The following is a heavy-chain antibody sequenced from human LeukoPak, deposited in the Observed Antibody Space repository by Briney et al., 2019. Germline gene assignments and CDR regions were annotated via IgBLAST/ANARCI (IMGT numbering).Heavy chain of an antibody. CDR1: GFTFSSYW. J-gene: IGHJ4*02. V-gene: IGHV3-7*03. D-gene: IGHD6-13*01. CDR3: TTDGVRGSSWYYAFDY. Sequence: PGGSLRLSCAASGFTFSSYWMSWVRQAPGKGLEWVANIKQDGSEKYYVDSVKGRFTISRDNAKNSLYLQMNSLKTEDTAVYYCTTDGVRGSSWYYAFDYWGQGTLVTVSS. CDR2: IKQDGSEK.